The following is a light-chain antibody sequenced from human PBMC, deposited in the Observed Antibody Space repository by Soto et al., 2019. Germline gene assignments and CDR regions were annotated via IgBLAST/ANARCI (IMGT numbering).Light chain of an antibody. CDR3: QQRDSWPIT. Sequence: EIVLTQSPATLSLSRGERATLSCRASKSISSYLAWYQQKPGQAPRLLIHDASDRAAGIPARFSGSGSGTDFTLTISSLEPEDFAIYYCQQRDSWPITFGQGTRLEIK. V-gene: IGKV3-11*01. J-gene: IGKJ5*01. CDR2: DAS. CDR1: KSISSY.